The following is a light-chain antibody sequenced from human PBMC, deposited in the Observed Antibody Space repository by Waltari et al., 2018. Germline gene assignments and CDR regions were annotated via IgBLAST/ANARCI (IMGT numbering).Light chain of an antibody. Sequence: QSLVPVDGTTYCNWFHQRPDQSPRRLIYWVISLDSGVHNRCSGSGSGTDFILRSSRVDADDCVVYYFMQSTRWPYTFGQGTQLDIK. CDR2: WVI. J-gene: IGKJ2*01. V-gene: IGKV2-30*02. CDR1: QSLVPVDGTTY. CDR3: MQSTRWPYT.